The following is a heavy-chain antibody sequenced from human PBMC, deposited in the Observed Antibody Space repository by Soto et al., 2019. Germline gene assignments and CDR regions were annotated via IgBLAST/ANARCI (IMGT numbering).Heavy chain of an antibody. Sequence: GESLKISCKASGYNFDTYWIGWVRQMPGKGLEWMGIIFPADSDTRYSPSFQGQVTISADKSISTAYLQWSSLKASDTAMYYCARQYEDSSGLVYYGMDVWGKGTTVTVSS. J-gene: IGHJ6*04. V-gene: IGHV5-51*01. CDR2: IFPADSDT. CDR1: GYNFDTYW. CDR3: ARQYEDSSGLVYYGMDV. D-gene: IGHD3-22*01.